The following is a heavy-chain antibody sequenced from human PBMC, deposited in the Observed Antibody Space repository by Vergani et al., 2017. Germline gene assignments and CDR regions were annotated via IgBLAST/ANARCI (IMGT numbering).Heavy chain of an antibody. V-gene: IGHV1-24*01. D-gene: IGHD2-15*01. CDR3: ARAPGRRCSGGSCYSSFRWFDP. CDR2: FDPEHGEV. Sequence: QVQLVQSGSEVRKPGASVKVSCQVSGYSLTELTIHWVRQAPGKGLEWMGGFDPEHGEVTFAHHIQGRVTMTEDRSTDTAYMELSSLTSEDTAVYYCARAPGRRCSGGSCYSSFRWFDPWGQGTLVTVFS. J-gene: IGHJ5*02. CDR1: GYSLTELT.